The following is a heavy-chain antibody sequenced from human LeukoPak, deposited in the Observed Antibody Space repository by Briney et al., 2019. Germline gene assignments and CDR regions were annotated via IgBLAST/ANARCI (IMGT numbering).Heavy chain of an antibody. CDR1: GGTFSSYA. CDR3: AREIDENWFDP. Sequence: GASVKASCKASGGTFSSYAISWVRQAPGQGLEWMGRIIPILGIANYAQKFQGRVTITADKSTSTAYMELSSLRSEDTAVYYCAREIDENWFDPWGQGTLVTVSS. J-gene: IGHJ5*02. V-gene: IGHV1-69*04. CDR2: IIPILGIA.